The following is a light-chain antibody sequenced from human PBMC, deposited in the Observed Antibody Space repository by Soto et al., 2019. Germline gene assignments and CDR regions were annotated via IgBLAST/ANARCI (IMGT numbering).Light chain of an antibody. Sequence: EVTLTQSPATVSLSPGETATLSCGASQTLLRGYLAWYQQRPSLAPRLIIYDVSRRATGIPDRFSGSGSGTEFTLSINRVEPEDFAVYYCQNYDGSWTFGQGTKVEIK. CDR3: QNYDGSWT. CDR2: DVS. CDR1: QTLLRGY. J-gene: IGKJ1*01. V-gene: IGKV3D-20*01.